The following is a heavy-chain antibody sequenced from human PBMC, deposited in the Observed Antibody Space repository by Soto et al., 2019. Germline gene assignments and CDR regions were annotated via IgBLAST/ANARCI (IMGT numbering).Heavy chain of an antibody. V-gene: IGHV3-23*01. Sequence: EVQLLESGGGLGQPGGSLRLSCVASGFTFRSYTMSWVRQAPGKGLEWGSGIFGSGDGRTYYADSGRGRFTISRDDAKSTVYLQMNSLRAEDTAIYYCTKDRQPHGFWPVDHWGQGILITVSS. J-gene: IGHJ4*02. D-gene: IGHD3-3*01. CDR3: TKDRQPHGFWPVDH. CDR1: GFTFRSYT. CDR2: IFGSGDGRT.